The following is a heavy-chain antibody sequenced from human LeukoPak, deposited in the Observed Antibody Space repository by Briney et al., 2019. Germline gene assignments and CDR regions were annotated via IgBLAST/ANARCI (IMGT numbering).Heavy chain of an antibody. V-gene: IGHV3-21*01. Sequence: GGSLRLSGAASGFTFSTYSMNWVRQGPGKGREWVSSISSSSAYIYYADSVKGRFTISRDNAKNSLYLQMNSLRAEDTAVYYCARASGDTVDTTTMGSYWGQGPLVTVS. J-gene: IGHJ4*02. CDR1: GFTFSTYS. D-gene: IGHD5-18*01. CDR3: ARASGDTVDTTTMGSY. CDR2: ISSSSAYI.